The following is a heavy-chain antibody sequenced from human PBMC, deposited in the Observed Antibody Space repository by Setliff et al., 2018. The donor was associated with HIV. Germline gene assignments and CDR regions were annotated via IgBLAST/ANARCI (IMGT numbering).Heavy chain of an antibody. J-gene: IGHJ4*02. CDR1: SGSISTLYSYY. CDR3: ARRIYGNNPYFDY. CDR2: MYYRGST. D-gene: IGHD4-17*01. Sequence: SETLSLTCSVSSGSISTLYSYYWGWVRQPPGKGPEWIGHMYYRGSTFYNPSLKSRATIFVDSSTKRFSLKLTAVTAADTAIYYCARRIYGNNPYFDYWSQGTLVTVSS. V-gene: IGHV4-39*01.